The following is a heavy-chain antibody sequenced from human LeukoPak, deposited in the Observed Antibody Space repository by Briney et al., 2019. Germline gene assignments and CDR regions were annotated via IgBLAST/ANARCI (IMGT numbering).Heavy chain of an antibody. CDR1: GFNFADYP. V-gene: IGHV3-43*01. CDR3: ASPSNMVRGVIGY. Sequence: PGGSLRLSCAASGFNFADYPMHWVRQAPGKGLEWVSLIIWDGGNTYYADSVKGRFTISRDNAKNSLYLQMNSLRAEDTAVYYCASPSNMVRGVIGYWGQGTLVTVSS. J-gene: IGHJ4*02. CDR2: IIWDGGNT. D-gene: IGHD3-10*01.